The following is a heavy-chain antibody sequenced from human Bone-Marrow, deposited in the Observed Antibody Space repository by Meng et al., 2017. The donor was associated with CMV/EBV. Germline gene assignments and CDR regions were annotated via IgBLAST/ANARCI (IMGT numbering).Heavy chain of an antibody. CDR2: ISWNSGSI. CDR1: GFTFDDYA. D-gene: IGHD3-3*01. CDR3: AKDGLPGGDDFWSGYKDY. J-gene: IGHJ4*02. V-gene: IGHV3-9*01. Sequence: SLKISCAASGFTFDDYAMHWVRQAPGKGLEWVSGISWNSGSIGYVDSVKGRFTISRDNAKNSLYLQMNSLRAEDTALYYCAKDGLPGGDDFWSGYKDYWGQGTLVTVSS.